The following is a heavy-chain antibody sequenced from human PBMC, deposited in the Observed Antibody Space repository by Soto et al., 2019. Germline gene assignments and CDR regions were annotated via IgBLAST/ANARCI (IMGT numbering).Heavy chain of an antibody. CDR2: IYYTGLS. CDR1: GGSISSYY. Sequence: SETLSLTCTVSGGSISSYYWSWIRQPPGKGLEWIGYIYYTGLSNPNPSLNSRVTMSVDTSKNQFSLKLSSVTAADTAVYYCASHSSHWPFFDFWGQGTLVTVSS. V-gene: IGHV4-59*01. CDR3: ASHSSHWPFFDF. D-gene: IGHD6-13*01. J-gene: IGHJ4*02.